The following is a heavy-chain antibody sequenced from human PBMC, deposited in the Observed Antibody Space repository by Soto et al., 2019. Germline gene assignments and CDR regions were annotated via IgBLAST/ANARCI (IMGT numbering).Heavy chain of an antibody. J-gene: IGHJ2*01. CDR3: ARLRVGVNWYFDL. CDR2: VSSTGGYT. Sequence: QMQLVESGGDLVKPGGSLRLSCAASGFNFGDYYMSWVRQAPGKGLEWVSFVSSTGGYTKYSDSVGGRFTVSRDNGKNSLQLQLNSLRLDDTAVYYCARLRVGVNWYFDLWGRGTLVTVSS. D-gene: IGHD1-26*01. CDR1: GFNFGDYY. V-gene: IGHV3-11*06.